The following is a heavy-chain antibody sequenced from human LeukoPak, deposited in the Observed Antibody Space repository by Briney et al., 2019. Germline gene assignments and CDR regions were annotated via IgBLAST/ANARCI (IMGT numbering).Heavy chain of an antibody. CDR2: ISNSGSSI. J-gene: IGHJ4*02. Sequence: GGSLRLSCAASGFTFSDSYMTWIRQAPGKGLEWVSYISNSGSSIYYADSVKGRFTISRDNAKNSLYLQMNSLRAEDTAVYYCAREGQQLTLDYWGQGTLVTVSS. CDR3: AREGQQLTLDY. D-gene: IGHD6-13*01. V-gene: IGHV3-11*04. CDR1: GFTFSDSY.